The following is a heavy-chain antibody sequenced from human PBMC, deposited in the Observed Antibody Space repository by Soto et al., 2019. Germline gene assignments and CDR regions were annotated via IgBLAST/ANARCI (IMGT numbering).Heavy chain of an antibody. D-gene: IGHD4-17*01. V-gene: IGHV3-7*01. CDR2: IKQDGSEK. CDR3: VGDYGDYYYYGMDV. CDR1: GFTFSSYW. J-gene: IGHJ6*02. Sequence: RLSCAASGFTFSSYWMSWVRQAPGKGLEWVANIKQDGSEKYYVDSVKGRFTISRDNAKNSLYLQMNSLRAEDTAVYYCVGDYGDYYYYGMDVWGQGTTVTVSS.